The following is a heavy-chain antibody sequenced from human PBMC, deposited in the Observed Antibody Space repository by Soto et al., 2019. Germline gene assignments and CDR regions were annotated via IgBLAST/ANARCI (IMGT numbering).Heavy chain of an antibody. D-gene: IGHD3-22*01. V-gene: IGHV4-31*03. CDR1: GGSISSGGYY. CDR3: ARSGHPTYYYDSSGGTGSYFDY. CDR2: IYYSGST. J-gene: IGHJ4*02. Sequence: SETLSLTCTVSGGSISSGGYYWSWIRQHPGKGLEWIGYIYYSGSTYYNPSLKSRVTISVDTSKNQFSLKLSSVTAADTAVYYCARSGHPTYYYDSSGGTGSYFDYWGQGTLVTVSS.